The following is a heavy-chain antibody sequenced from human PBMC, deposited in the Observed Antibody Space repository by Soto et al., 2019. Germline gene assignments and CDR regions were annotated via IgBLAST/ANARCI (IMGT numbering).Heavy chain of an antibody. J-gene: IGHJ3*02. Sequence: ASVKVSCKASGDKFSSYTISWVRQAPGQGLEWMGRIVSFAGVPIYAQIFQGRITMTADSSTSTAYMELRSLTSDDTAVYYCARDYYDRGQGAFDIWGQGTMVTVSS. CDR1: GDKFSSYT. CDR3: ARDYYDRGQGAFDI. CDR2: IVSFAGVP. V-gene: IGHV1-18*04. D-gene: IGHD3-22*01.